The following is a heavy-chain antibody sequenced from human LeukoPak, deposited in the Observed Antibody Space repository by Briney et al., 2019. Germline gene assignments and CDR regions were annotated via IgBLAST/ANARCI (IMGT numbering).Heavy chain of an antibody. CDR3: ARDLYDSLSFFFAY. V-gene: IGHV3-21*01. D-gene: IGHD3-22*01. CDR2: ISSSSTYL. J-gene: IGHJ4*02. CDR1: GFTFSSYS. Sequence: GGSLRLSCAASGFTFSSYSMNWVRQAPGKGLEWVSSISSSSTYLYYADSVKGRFTISRDNAKNSLHLQMNSLRAEDTAVYYCARDLYDSLSFFFAYWGQGPLVTVSS.